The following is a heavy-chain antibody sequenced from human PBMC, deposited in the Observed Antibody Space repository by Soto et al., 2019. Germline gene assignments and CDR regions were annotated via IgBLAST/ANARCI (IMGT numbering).Heavy chain of an antibody. CDR3: AKDQNYYDSSGYYKGPPVFDY. Sequence: GGSLRLSCAASGFTFSSYAMSWVRQAPGKGLEWVSAISGSGGSTYYADSVKGRFTISRDNSKNTLYLQMNSLRAEDTAVYYCAKDQNYYDSSGYYKGPPVFDYWGQGTLVTAPQ. CDR1: GFTFSSYA. D-gene: IGHD3-22*01. V-gene: IGHV3-23*01. CDR2: ISGSGGST. J-gene: IGHJ4*02.